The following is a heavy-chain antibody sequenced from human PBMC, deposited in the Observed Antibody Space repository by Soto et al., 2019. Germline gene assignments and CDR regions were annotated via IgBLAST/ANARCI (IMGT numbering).Heavy chain of an antibody. D-gene: IGHD3-3*01. Sequence: GASVKVSCKASGYTFTSYGISWVRQAPGQGLEWMGWISAYNGNTNYAQKLQGRVTMTTDTSTSTAYMELRSLRSDDTAVYYCARDPDEFWSGPDNWFDPWGQGTLVTVSS. CDR2: ISAYNGNT. J-gene: IGHJ5*02. CDR1: GYTFTSYG. CDR3: ARDPDEFWSGPDNWFDP. V-gene: IGHV1-18*01.